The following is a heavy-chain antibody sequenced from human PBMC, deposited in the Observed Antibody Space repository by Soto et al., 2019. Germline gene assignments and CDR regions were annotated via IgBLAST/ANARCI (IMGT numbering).Heavy chain of an antibody. Sequence: QVQLVQSGAEVKKPGTSVKVSCKASGYTFISHGISWVRQAPGQGLEWIGWVSADTGNTNYAQSLHGRVTMTRDRSTNTGYMELRSLRSDDTAVYYCARHLGYCRSGTCQRAWLDPWGHGTLVIVSS. D-gene: IGHD2-15*01. CDR3: ARHLGYCRSGTCQRAWLDP. CDR1: GYTFISHG. V-gene: IGHV1-18*01. CDR2: VSADTGNT. J-gene: IGHJ5*02.